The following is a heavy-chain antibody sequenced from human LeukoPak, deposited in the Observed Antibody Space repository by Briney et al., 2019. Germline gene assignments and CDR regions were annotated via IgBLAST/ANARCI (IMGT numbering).Heavy chain of an antibody. Sequence: ASVKVSCKASGGTFSSDAISWVRQAPGQGLEWMGGIIPIFGTANYAQKFQGRVTITTDESTSTAYMELSSLRSEDTAVYYCARGDGYNHQFDYWGQGTLVNVSS. CDR3: ARGDGYNHQFDY. CDR2: IIPIFGTA. J-gene: IGHJ4*02. V-gene: IGHV1-69*05. D-gene: IGHD5-24*01. CDR1: GGTFSSDA.